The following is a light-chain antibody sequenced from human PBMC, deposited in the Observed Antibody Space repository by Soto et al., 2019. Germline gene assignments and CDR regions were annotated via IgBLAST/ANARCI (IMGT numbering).Light chain of an antibody. CDR3: QQSYSTLALT. CDR2: AAS. Sequence: IQMTQSPSSLSASVGDRVTITCRASQGVDSDLSWYQQKPGKAPKLLIYAASSLHSGVPTRFRGSGSGTHFTLTIRILQSEEVANYYCQQSYSTLALTFGGGTKVE. J-gene: IGKJ4*01. CDR1: QGVDSD. V-gene: IGKV1-39*01.